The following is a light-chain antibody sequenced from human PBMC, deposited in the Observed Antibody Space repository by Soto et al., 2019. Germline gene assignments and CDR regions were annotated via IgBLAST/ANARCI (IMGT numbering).Light chain of an antibody. CDR1: QSISAW. CDR3: QHYNSYPWT. J-gene: IGKJ1*01. Sequence: DIQMTQSPSTLPASVGDRVTITXRANQSISAWLAWYQQKPGKAPKVLIFDASSLESGVPSRFSGSGSATEFTLTISSLQPDDFATYYCQHYNSYPWTFGQGTKVDIK. CDR2: DAS. V-gene: IGKV1-5*01.